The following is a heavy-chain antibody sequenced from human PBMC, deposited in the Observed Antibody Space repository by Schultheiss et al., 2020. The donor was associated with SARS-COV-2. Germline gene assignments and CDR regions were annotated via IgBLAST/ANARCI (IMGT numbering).Heavy chain of an antibody. CDR2: INAGNGNT. CDR1: GYTFTSYD. J-gene: IGHJ4*02. V-gene: IGHV1-3*01. Sequence: ASVKVSCKASGYTFTSYDMHWVRQAPGQRLEWMGWINAGNGNTKYSQKFQGRVTITRDTSASTAYMELSSLRSEDTAVYYCARDDVVALPDYWGQGTLVTVSS. CDR3: ARDDVVALPDY. D-gene: IGHD2-21*01.